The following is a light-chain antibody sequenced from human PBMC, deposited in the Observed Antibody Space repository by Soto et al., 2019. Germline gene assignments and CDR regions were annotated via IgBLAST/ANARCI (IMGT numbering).Light chain of an antibody. CDR2: DAS. J-gene: IGKJ2*01. CDR1: QSVSSY. Sequence: EIVLTQSPATLSLSPGERATLSCRASQSVSSYLAWYQQKPGQAPTLLIFDASKTAAGIPARFSGSGSGTDFTLTISSLEPEDFAVYCRQQRNNGYILGQGTKLEIK. V-gene: IGKV3-11*01. CDR3: QQRNNGYI.